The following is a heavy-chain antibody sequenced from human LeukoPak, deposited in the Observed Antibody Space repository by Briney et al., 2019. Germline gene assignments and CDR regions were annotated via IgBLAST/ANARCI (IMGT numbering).Heavy chain of an antibody. CDR3: VKESPYPEGSTARIYYFDN. J-gene: IGHJ4*02. CDR2: LTPAGTT. Sequence: GGSLRLSCAASGFSFANYAMSWVRQAPGNGPEWVSALTPAGTTFYADIVKGRFSVSRDNSKHTLSLQMNSLRAEDTAVYYCVKESPYPEGSTARIYYFDNWGQGTLVTVSS. CDR1: GFSFANYA. D-gene: IGHD2-2*01. V-gene: IGHV3-23*01.